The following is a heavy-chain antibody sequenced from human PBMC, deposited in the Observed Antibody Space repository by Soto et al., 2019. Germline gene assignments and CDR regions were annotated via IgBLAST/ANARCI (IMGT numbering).Heavy chain of an antibody. V-gene: IGHV4-34*01. CDR1: GGSFSGYY. CDR2: INHSGST. J-gene: IGHJ6*02. Sequence: AVYGGSFSGYYWSWIRQPPGKGLEWIGEINHSGSTNYNPSLKSRVTISVDTSKNQFSLKLSSVTAADTAVYYCARGCYDFWSGYYCYYYYYGMDVWGQGTTVTVSS. D-gene: IGHD3-3*01. CDR3: ARGCYDFWSGYYCYYYYYGMDV.